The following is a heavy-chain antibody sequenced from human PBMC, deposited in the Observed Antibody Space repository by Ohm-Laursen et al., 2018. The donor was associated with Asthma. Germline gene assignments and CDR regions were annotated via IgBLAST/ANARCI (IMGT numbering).Heavy chain of an antibody. D-gene: IGHD5-12*01. V-gene: IGHV3-11*04. J-gene: IGHJ4*02. CDR2: ISSSGSTI. CDR1: GFTFSDYY. CDR3: GRGLRNSGSDDY. Sequence: SLRLSCTASGFTFSDYYMSWIRQAPGKGLEWVSYISSSGSTIYYADSVKGRFTISRDNAKNSLYLQMNSLRAEDTAVYYCGRGLRNSGSDDYWGQGTLVTVSS.